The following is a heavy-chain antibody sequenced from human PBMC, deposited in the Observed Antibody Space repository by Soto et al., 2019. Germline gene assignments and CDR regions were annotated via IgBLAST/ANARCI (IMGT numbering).Heavy chain of an antibody. Sequence: QVQLQHWGAGLLKPSETLSLTCAVYGGSFSGYYWCWIRQPPGKGLEWIGEINHNGSTNYNPSLKSRVTIAVDTSTNQFSLKLSSVTAADTAVYYCARGGYCSSTSCYWGNWFDPWGQGTLVTGSS. D-gene: IGHD2-2*01. CDR3: ARGGYCSSTSCYWGNWFDP. CDR2: INHNGST. V-gene: IGHV4-34*01. J-gene: IGHJ5*02. CDR1: GGSFSGYY.